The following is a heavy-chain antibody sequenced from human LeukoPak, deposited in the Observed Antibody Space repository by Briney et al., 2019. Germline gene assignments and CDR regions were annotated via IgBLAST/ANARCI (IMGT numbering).Heavy chain of an antibody. CDR3: ARDLYDSSGEDY. D-gene: IGHD3-22*01. CDR2: INPNSGGT. Sequence: GASVKVSCKASGYTFTGYYMHWVRQAPGQGLERMGWINPNSGGTNYAQKFQGRVTMTRDTSISTAYMELSRLRSDDTAVYYCARDLYDSSGEDYWGQGTLVTVSS. V-gene: IGHV1-2*02. CDR1: GYTFTGYY. J-gene: IGHJ4*02.